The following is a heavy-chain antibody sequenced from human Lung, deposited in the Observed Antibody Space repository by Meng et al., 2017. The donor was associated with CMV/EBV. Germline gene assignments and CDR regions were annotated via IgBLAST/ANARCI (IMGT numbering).Heavy chain of an antibody. Sequence: SXXVSXKASGGTFSSYAISWVRQAPGQGLEWMGGIIPILGIANYAQKFQGRVTITADKSTSTAYMELSSLRSEDTAVYYCARDYCSSTSCNRRITGTTPSSDYYYGMDVWGQGNXVTGAS. CDR3: ARDYCSSTSCNRRITGTTPSSDYYYGMDV. J-gene: IGHJ6*02. D-gene: IGHD2-2*01. CDR1: GGTFSSYA. CDR2: IIPILGIA. V-gene: IGHV1-69*10.